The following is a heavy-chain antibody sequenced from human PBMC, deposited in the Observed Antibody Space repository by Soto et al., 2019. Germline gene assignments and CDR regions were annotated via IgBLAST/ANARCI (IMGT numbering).Heavy chain of an antibody. J-gene: IGHJ6*02. Sequence: QVQRVESGGGVVQPGRSLRLSCAASGFTFSSYGMHWVRQAPGKGLEGVAVIWYDGSNKYYADSVKGRFTISRDNSKNTLYLQMSSLRAEDTAVYYCARDPRYSSSWTGNYYGMDVWGQGTTVTVSS. CDR1: GFTFSSYG. D-gene: IGHD6-13*01. CDR3: ARDPRYSSSWTGNYYGMDV. CDR2: IWYDGSNK. V-gene: IGHV3-33*01.